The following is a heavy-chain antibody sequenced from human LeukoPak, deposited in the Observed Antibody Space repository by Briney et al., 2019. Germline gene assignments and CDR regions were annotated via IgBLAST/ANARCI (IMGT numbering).Heavy chain of an antibody. J-gene: IGHJ4*02. CDR2: MYHSGST. V-gene: IGHV4-4*02. Sequence: SETLSLTCAVSGASLSSSHWWTWVRQPPGKGLEWIGEMYHSGSTNYNPSLKSRVTISIDESKNQFSLKLSSVTAADTAMYYCASSSGWYRIDNWGQGTLVTVSS. D-gene: IGHD6-19*01. CDR1: GASLSSSHW. CDR3: ASSSGWYRIDN.